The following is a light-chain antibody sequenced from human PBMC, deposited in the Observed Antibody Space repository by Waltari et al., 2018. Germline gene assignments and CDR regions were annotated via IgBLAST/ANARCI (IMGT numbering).Light chain of an antibody. Sequence: QSALTQPASVSGSPGQSITISCTGTSSDVGRYTYVSWYQQHKDEAPNLMLYDENNRPSGVSKRFSGSKSGNTASLTISSRQAEDEADYHCSRYTSGTIPVFETGTQVTVL. CDR2: DEN. V-gene: IGLV2-14*03. CDR3: SRYTSGTIPV. J-gene: IGLJ1*01. CDR1: SSDVGRYTY.